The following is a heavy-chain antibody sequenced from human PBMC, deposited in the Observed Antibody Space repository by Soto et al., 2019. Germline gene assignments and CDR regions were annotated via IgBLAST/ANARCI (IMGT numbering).Heavy chain of an antibody. CDR1: GGTFSSYA. J-gene: IGHJ3*02. CDR3: ARVPSVGLGAFDI. CDR2: IIPIFGTA. V-gene: IGHV1-69*13. D-gene: IGHD2-15*01. Sequence: ASVKVSCKASGGTFSSYAISWVRQAPGQGLEWMGGIIPIFGTANYAQKFQGRVTITADESTSTAYMELSSLRSEDTAVYYCARVPSVGLGAFDIWGQGTMVTVSS.